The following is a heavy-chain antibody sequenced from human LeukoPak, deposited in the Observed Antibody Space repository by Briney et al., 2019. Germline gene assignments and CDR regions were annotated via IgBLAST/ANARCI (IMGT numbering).Heavy chain of an antibody. V-gene: IGHV1-18*01. CDR1: GYTFTSYG. CDR2: ISAYNGNT. J-gene: IGHJ3*02. D-gene: IGHD2-15*01. Sequence: ALVKVSCKASGYTFTSYGISWVRQAPGQGLEWMGWISAYNGNTNYAQKLQGRVTMTTDTSTSTAYMELRSLRSDDTAVYYCARRWKICSGGSCYDAFDIWGQGTMVTVSS. CDR3: ARRWKICSGGSCYDAFDI.